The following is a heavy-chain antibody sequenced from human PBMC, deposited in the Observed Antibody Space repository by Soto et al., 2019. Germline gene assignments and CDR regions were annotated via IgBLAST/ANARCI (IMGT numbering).Heavy chain of an antibody. J-gene: IGHJ6*02. D-gene: IGHD1-26*01. CDR2: IWYDGSNK. V-gene: IGHV3-33*01. Sequence: QVQLVESGGGVVQPGRYLRLSCAASGFTFSSYGMHWVRQAPGKGLEWVAVIWYDGSNKYYADSVKGRFTISRDNSKNTLYLQMNSLRAEDTAVYYCARDQRGGSALLAYYYGMDVWGQGTTVTVSS. CDR1: GFTFSSYG. CDR3: ARDQRGGSALLAYYYGMDV.